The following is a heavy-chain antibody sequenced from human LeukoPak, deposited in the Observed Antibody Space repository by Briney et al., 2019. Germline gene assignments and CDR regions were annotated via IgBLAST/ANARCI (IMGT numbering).Heavy chain of an antibody. Sequence: QPGGSLRLSCAASGFTFSSHAMSWVRQAPGKGLEWVSAISGSGGSTYYADSVKGRFTISRDNSKNTLYLQMNSLRAEDTAVYYCAKDLCSGGSCYFDYWGQGTLVTVSS. V-gene: IGHV3-23*01. CDR3: AKDLCSGGSCYFDY. D-gene: IGHD2-15*01. J-gene: IGHJ4*02. CDR2: ISGSGGST. CDR1: GFTFSSHA.